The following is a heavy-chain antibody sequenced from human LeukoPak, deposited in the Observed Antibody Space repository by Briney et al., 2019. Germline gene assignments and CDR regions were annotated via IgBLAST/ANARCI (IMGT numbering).Heavy chain of an antibody. J-gene: IGHJ4*02. Sequence: SETLPLTCTVSGGSISSSSYYWGWIRQPPGKGLEWIGSIYYSGSTYYNPSLKSRVTISVDTSKNQFSLKLSSVTAADTAVYYCARDHNRDYFDYWGQGTLVTVSS. CDR1: GGSISSSSYY. CDR3: ARDHNRDYFDY. CDR2: IYYSGST. D-gene: IGHD3-16*02. V-gene: IGHV4-39*07.